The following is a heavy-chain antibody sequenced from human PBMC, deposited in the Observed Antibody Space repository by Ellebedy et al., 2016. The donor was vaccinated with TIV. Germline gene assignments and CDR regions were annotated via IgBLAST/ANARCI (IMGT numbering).Heavy chain of an antibody. CDR3: AKDIQVSN. CDR2: ISFDGSNK. D-gene: IGHD2-8*01. V-gene: IGHV3-30*18. CDR1: GFLFRNYG. Sequence: GESLKISXEASGFLFRNYGMHWVRQAPGKGLEWVALISFDGSNKYYADSVKGRFSISRDNSNSTLYLQMNRLRAEDTALYYCAKDIQVSNWGPGTLVTVSS. J-gene: IGHJ4*02.